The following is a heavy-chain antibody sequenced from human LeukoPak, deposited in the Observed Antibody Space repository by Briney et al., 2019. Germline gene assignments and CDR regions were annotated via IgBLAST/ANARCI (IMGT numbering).Heavy chain of an antibody. V-gene: IGHV4-61*02. Sequence: SETLSLTCTVSGGSISSGSYYWNCIRQPAGKELECIGRIYTSGSTNYNPSLKSRVTISVDTSKNQFSLKLSSVTAADTAVYYCASLGRLRDPTDAFDIWGQGTMVTVSS. D-gene: IGHD5-18*01. CDR2: IYTSGST. J-gene: IGHJ3*02. CDR1: GGSISSGSYY. CDR3: ASLGRLRDPTDAFDI.